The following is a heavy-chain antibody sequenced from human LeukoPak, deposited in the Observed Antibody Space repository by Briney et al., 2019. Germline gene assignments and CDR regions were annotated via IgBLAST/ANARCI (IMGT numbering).Heavy chain of an antibody. D-gene: IGHD2-15*01. J-gene: IGHJ5*01. V-gene: IGHV3-53*01. CDR1: GFTFSSYA. CDR2: IYSGGST. CDR3: ARVVSCSGGSCYSGWFDS. Sequence: GGSLRLSCSASGFTFSSYAMHWVRQAPGKGLEWVSVIYSGGSTYYSDSVKGRFTISRDNSKNTLYLQMNSLRAEDTAVYYCARVVSCSGGSCYSGWFDSWGQGTLVTVSS.